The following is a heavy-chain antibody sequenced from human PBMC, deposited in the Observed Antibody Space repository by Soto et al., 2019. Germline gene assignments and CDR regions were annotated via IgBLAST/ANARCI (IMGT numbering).Heavy chain of an antibody. Sequence: QVQLVQSGAEVKKPGSSVKVSCKASGGTFSSYTISWVRQAPGQGLEWMGRIIPILGIANYAQKFQGRVKITADKSTSAAYIELSSLRSEDTAVYYCAIDLGYCSSTSCYTAVYWFDRWGQGTLVTVSS. CDR2: IIPILGIA. D-gene: IGHD2-2*01. CDR1: GGTFSSYT. CDR3: AIDLGYCSSTSCYTAVYWFDR. J-gene: IGHJ5*02. V-gene: IGHV1-69*08.